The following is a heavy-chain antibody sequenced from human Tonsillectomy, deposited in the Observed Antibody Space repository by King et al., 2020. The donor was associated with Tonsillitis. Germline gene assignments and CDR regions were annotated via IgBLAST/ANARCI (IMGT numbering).Heavy chain of an antibody. CDR2: IPLGGSNR. D-gene: IGHD3-10*01. CDR3: ARESDIGYGSGSYSISYYYGMDV. CDR1: GFTLSNYG. J-gene: IGHJ6*02. V-gene: IGHV3-30*04. Sequence: VQLVESGGGVVQPGRSLRLSCAASGFTLSNYGMHWVRQAPGKGLELVALIPLGGSNRFYAAPGKGRFTISRDKSKNTLYLQMNSLRAEDTAIYFCARESDIGYGSGSYSISYYYGMDVWGQGTTVTVSS.